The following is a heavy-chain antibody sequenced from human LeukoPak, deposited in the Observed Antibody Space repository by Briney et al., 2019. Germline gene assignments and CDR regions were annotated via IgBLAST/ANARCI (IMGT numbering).Heavy chain of an antibody. D-gene: IGHD2-15*01. V-gene: IGHV4-4*07. CDR3: AREEEGDYSDYFDY. CDR2: IQTSGST. J-gene: IGHJ4*02. Sequence: SETLSLTCSVSGVSIRSYSWSWIRQPSGKGLEWIGRIQTSGSTNYNPSLRSRVTMSVDTSKNQFSLKLSSVTAADTAVYYCAREEEGDYSDYFDYRGQGTLVTVSS. CDR1: GVSIRSYS.